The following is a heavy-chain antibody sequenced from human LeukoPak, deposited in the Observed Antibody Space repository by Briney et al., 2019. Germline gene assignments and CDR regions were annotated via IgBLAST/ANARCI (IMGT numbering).Heavy chain of an antibody. V-gene: IGHV1-69*13. J-gene: IGHJ3*02. CDR2: IIPIFGTA. CDR1: GDTFSSYA. Sequence: ASVKVSCKASGDTFSSYAISWVRQAPGQGLEWMGGIIPIFGTANYAQKFQGRVTTTADESTSTAYMELSRLRSEDTAVYYCARWGPERLLDAFDIWGQGTMVTVSP. D-gene: IGHD7-27*01. CDR3: ARWGPERLLDAFDI.